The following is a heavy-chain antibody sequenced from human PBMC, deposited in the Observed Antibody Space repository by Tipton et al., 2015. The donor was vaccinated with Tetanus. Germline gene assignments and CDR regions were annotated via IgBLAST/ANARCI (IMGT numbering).Heavy chain of an antibody. CDR2: INHSGST. J-gene: IGHJ5*02. V-gene: IGHV4-34*01. CDR3: ASAGVIAAAGNLLRNWFDP. D-gene: IGHD6-13*01. Sequence: TLSLTCAVYGGSFGGYYWSWIRQPPGKGLEWIGEINHSGSTNYNPSLKSRVTISVDTSKNQFSLKLSSVTAADTAVYYCASAGVIAAAGNLLRNWFDPWGQGTLVTVSS. CDR1: GGSFGGYY.